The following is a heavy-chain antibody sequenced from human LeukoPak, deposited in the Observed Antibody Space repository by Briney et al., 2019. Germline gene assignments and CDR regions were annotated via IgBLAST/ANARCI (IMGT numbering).Heavy chain of an antibody. J-gene: IGHJ5*02. CDR2: ISCSGGST. V-gene: IGHV3-23*01. CDR1: GFPFNTYS. D-gene: IGHD2-2*01. CDR3: GKALQQVVPAGVSPNWFDA. Sequence: GGTLTLSCAASGFPFNTYSRTWIRQPVGKGLEWVSAISCSGGSTYYADSVKGRFTISRDNSNSKLYLQMNSLRAEDSAVYFCGKALQQVVPAGVSPNWFDAWGQGTLVTVSS.